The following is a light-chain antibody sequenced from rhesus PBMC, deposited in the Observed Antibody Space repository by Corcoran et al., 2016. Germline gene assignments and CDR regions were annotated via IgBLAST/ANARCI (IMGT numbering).Light chain of an antibody. J-gene: IGLJ1*01. V-gene: IGLV2-13*02. Sequence: QAALTQSPSVSGSPGQSVTISFTGTSNDLAGYNRVSWYQQHPGKAPKLMIYEVNKLPSGVSDRFSGSKSGNTASLTISGLQAEDEADYYCSSYASSSTFIFGTGTRLTVL. CDR1: SNDLAGYNR. CDR3: SSYASSSTFI. CDR2: EVN.